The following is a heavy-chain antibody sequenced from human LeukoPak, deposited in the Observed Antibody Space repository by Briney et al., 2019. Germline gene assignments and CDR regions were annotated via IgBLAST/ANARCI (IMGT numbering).Heavy chain of an antibody. V-gene: IGHV1-2*02. D-gene: IGHD6-6*01. CDR3: AREGRNRSSDY. J-gene: IGHJ4*02. Sequence: ASVKVSCKTSGYTFTDYYIHWVRQAPGQGLEWMAWIKPDSGGINYAQKFQGRVTMTRDTSISTAYMELSRLTSDDTAVYYCAREGRNRSSDYWGQGTLVTVSS. CDR2: IKPDSGGI. CDR1: GYTFTDYY.